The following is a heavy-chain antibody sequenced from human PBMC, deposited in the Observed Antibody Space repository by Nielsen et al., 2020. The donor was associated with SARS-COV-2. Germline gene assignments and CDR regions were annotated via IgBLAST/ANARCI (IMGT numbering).Heavy chain of an antibody. Sequence: GESLKISCAASGSTFSSYAMHWVRQAPGKGLEWVAVISYDGSNKYYADSVKGRFTISRDNSKNTLYLQMNSLRAEDTAVYYCARELIAAAGTSDYYYGMDVWGQGTTVTVSS. D-gene: IGHD6-13*01. J-gene: IGHJ6*02. CDR2: ISYDGSNK. V-gene: IGHV3-30*04. CDR3: ARELIAAAGTSDYYYGMDV. CDR1: GSTFSSYA.